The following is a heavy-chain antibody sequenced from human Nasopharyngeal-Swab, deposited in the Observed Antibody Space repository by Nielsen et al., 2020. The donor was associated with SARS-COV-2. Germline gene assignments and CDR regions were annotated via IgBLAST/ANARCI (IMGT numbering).Heavy chain of an antibody. CDR2: ISSSSSYI. J-gene: IGHJ6*02. D-gene: IGHD3-3*01. V-gene: IGHV3-21*01. Sequence: GGSLRLSCAASGFTFSSYSMNWVRQAPGEGLEWVSSISSSSSYIYYADSVKGRFTISRDNAKNSLYLQMNSLRAEDTAVYYCARDRYYDFWSGYNYYYGMDVWGQGTTVTVSS. CDR1: GFTFSSYS. CDR3: ARDRYYDFWSGYNYYYGMDV.